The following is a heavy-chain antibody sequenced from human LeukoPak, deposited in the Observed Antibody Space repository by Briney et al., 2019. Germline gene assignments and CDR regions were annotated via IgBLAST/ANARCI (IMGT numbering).Heavy chain of an antibody. CDR2: ISAYNGNT. Sequence: GESLKISCKGSGYSFTSYWIGWVRQAPGQGLEWMGWISAYNGNTNYAQKLQGRVTMTTDTSTSTAYMELRSLRSDDTAVYYCASYRKYSSSWYADAFDIWGQGTMVTVSS. CDR1: GYSFTSYW. D-gene: IGHD6-13*01. CDR3: ASYRKYSSSWYADAFDI. V-gene: IGHV1-18*04. J-gene: IGHJ3*02.